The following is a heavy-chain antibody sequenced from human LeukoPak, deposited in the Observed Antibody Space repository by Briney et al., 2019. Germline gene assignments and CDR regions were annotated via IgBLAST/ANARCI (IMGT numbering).Heavy chain of an antibody. CDR2: IYYSGST. V-gene: IGHV4-30-4*07. Sequence: SQTLSLTCAVSGGSISSGGYSWSWLRQPPGKGLEWIGYIYYSGSTYYNPSLKSRVTISVDTSKNQFSLKLSSVTAADTAVYYCARGPTITMTQRAFDIWGQGTMVTVSS. D-gene: IGHD3-22*01. CDR1: GGSISSGGYS. J-gene: IGHJ3*02. CDR3: ARGPTITMTQRAFDI.